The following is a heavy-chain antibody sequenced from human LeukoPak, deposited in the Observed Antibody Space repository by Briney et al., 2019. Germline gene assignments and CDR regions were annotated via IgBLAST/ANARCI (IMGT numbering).Heavy chain of an antibody. CDR2: IYYSGNT. V-gene: IGHV4-39*01. CDR1: GGSISSNSYY. J-gene: IGHJ6*02. CDR3: ARHVATNYYYNYYGLDV. Sequence: SETLSLTCAVSGGSISSNSYYWGWVRQSPGKGLEWIGAIYYSGNTYYSPSLKSRVAISADTSKNQFSLNLSAVTAADAATYYCARHVATNYYYNYYGLDVWGQGTTVTVSS.